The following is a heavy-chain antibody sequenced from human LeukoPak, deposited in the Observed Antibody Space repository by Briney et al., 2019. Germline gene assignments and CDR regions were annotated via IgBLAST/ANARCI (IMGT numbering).Heavy chain of an antibody. J-gene: IGHJ4*02. CDR2: IRSKANSYTT. CDR1: GFTFSGSA. V-gene: IGHV3-73*01. Sequence: GSLRLSCAASGFTFSGSAMHWVRQASGKGLEWVGRIRSKANSYTTAYAASVKGRFTISRDDSKNTAYLQMNSLKTEDTAVYYCAYGSGSYYGYWGQGTLVTVSS. CDR3: AYGSGSYYGY. D-gene: IGHD3-10*01.